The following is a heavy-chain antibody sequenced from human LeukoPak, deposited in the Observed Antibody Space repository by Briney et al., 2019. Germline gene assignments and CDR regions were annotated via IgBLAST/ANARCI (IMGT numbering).Heavy chain of an antibody. J-gene: IGHJ5*02. CDR2: IWYDESNK. CDR1: GFTFSSYG. V-gene: IGHV3-33*01. CDR3: ARDLPPYCSSTSCPGPWLDP. D-gene: IGHD2-2*01. Sequence: PGGSLRLSCAASGFTFSSYGMHWVRQAPGKGLEWVAVIWYDESNKYYADSVKGRFTISRDNSKNTLYLQMNSLRAEDTAVYYCARDLPPYCSSTSCPGPWLDPWGQGTLVTVSS.